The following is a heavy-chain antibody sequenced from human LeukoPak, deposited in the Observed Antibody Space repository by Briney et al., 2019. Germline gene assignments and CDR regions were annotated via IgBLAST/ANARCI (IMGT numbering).Heavy chain of an antibody. CDR1: GASISSYY. CDR2: IYYSGST. D-gene: IGHD3-3*01. Sequence: SETLSLTCTVSGASISSYYWSWIRQPPGKGLEWIGNIYYSGSTNYNPSLKSRVTISVDVSKNQFSLKLTSVTAADTAVYYCARVRGHFDYWGQGTLVTVSS. J-gene: IGHJ4*02. V-gene: IGHV4-59*01. CDR3: ARVRGHFDY.